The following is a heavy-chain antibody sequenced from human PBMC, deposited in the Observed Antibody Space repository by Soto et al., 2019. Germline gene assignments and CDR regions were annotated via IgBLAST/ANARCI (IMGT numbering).Heavy chain of an antibody. Sequence: PSETLSLTCTVSGGSISSYYWSWIRQPPGKGLEWIGYIYYSGSTNYNPSLKSRVTISVDTSKNQFSLKLSSVTAADTAVYYCARTRPYTLTVEYQLPSPNTKTYYYGMDVWGQGTTVTVSS. V-gene: IGHV4-59*12. D-gene: IGHD2-2*01. CDR3: ARTRPYTLTVEYQLPSPNTKTYYYGMDV. CDR1: GGSISSYY. CDR2: IYYSGST. J-gene: IGHJ6*02.